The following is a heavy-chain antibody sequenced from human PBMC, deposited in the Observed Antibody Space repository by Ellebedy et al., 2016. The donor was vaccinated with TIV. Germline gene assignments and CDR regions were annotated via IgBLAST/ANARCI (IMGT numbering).Heavy chain of an antibody. CDR1: GYTFTGYY. CDR3: ARDRGYSGYDSPLYYFDY. Sequence: ASVKVSCXASGYTFTGYYMHWVRQAPGQGLEWMGWINPNSGGTNYAQKFQGRVTMTRDTSISTAYMELSRLRSDDTAVYYCARDRGYSGYDSPLYYFDYWGQGTLVTVSS. V-gene: IGHV1-2*02. CDR2: INPNSGGT. J-gene: IGHJ4*02. D-gene: IGHD5-12*01.